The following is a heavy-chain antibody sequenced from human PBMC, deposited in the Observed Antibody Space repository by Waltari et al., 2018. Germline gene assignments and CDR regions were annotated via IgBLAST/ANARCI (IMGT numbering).Heavy chain of an antibody. CDR1: GDSISNNNYY. CDR3: AKDEEEVGATNQLFPLGGFDY. D-gene: IGHD1-26*01. CDR2: IHYIGDT. Sequence: QLQLQESGPGLVEPSETLSLTCTASGDSISNNNYYWGWIRQPRGTGRQWIGSIHYIGDTYYSSSLKSRVIISVDTSNNQFSLRLTSVTAADTAIYYCAKDEEEVGATNQLFPLGGFDYWGQGTLVTVSS. J-gene: IGHJ4*02. V-gene: IGHV4-39*07.